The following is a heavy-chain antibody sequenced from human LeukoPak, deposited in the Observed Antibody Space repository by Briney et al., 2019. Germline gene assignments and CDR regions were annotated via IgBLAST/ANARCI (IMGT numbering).Heavy chain of an antibody. V-gene: IGHV3-30*04. CDR1: GFIFSSYA. Sequence: GGSLRLSCAASGFIFSSYAMHWVRQAPGKGLEWVAVISYDGSNKYYADSVKGRFTISRDNSKNTLYLQMNSLRAEDTAVYYCARTWRPYYYYGMDVWGQGTTVTVSS. J-gene: IGHJ6*02. CDR2: ISYDGSNK. CDR3: ARTWRPYYYYGMDV.